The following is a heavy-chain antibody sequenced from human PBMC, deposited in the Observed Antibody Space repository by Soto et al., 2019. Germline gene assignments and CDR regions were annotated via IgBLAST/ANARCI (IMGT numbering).Heavy chain of an antibody. J-gene: IGHJ6*02. V-gene: IGHV3-23*01. D-gene: IGHD4-4*01. Sequence: EVQLLESGGGLVQPGGSLRLSCAASGFTFSSYAMNWVRQAPGKGLEWVSVISGTGGITYHADSVKGRFTISSDNSKNTLYLQMDSLRAEDTAVYFCAKEETVISHYYYYYGMDVWGQGTTVTVSS. CDR3: AKEETVISHYYYYYGMDV. CDR2: ISGTGGIT. CDR1: GFTFSSYA.